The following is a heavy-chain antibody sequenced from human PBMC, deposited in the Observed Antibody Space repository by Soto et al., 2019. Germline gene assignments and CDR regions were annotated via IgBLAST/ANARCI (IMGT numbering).Heavy chain of an antibody. J-gene: IGHJ3*02. V-gene: IGHV1-8*01. D-gene: IGHD4-17*01. CDR3: ARVNTVTDAFDI. CDR2: MNPNSGDT. Sequence: ASVKVSCKASGYNFTNYDINWVRQASGQGLEWMGWMNPNSGDTGFAQNFQGWVTMTRDTSISTAYMELSRLRSDDTAVYYCARVNTVTDAFDIWGQGTMVTVSS. CDR1: GYNFTNYD.